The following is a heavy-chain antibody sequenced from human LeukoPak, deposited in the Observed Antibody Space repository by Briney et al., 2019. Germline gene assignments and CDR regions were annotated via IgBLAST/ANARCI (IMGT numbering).Heavy chain of an antibody. Sequence: ASVKVSCKASGGTFISYAISWVGQAPGQGGEWMGRIIPIFGRANYAQKFQGRVTVTTDESTSKAYMEVRRQRAEDRGGYYCASSTPRDYYGSGVSDWGQGTLVTVSS. D-gene: IGHD3-10*01. CDR2: IIPIFGRA. V-gene: IGHV1-69*05. J-gene: IGHJ4*02. CDR1: GGTFISYA. CDR3: ASSTPRDYYGSGVSD.